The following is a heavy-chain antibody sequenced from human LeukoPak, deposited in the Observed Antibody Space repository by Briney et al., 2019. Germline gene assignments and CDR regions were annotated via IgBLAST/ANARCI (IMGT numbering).Heavy chain of an antibody. J-gene: IGHJ4*02. D-gene: IGHD6-19*01. V-gene: IGHV3-48*03. Sequence: GGSLRLSCAASGFTFSSYEMNWVRQAPGKGLEWVSYIGSSDSTISYADSVKGRFTISRDNAKNSLYLHMNSLRAEDTAVHYCARRSSPWYAPLDYWGQGTLVTVSS. CDR3: ARRSSPWYAPLDY. CDR2: IGSSDSTI. CDR1: GFTFSSYE.